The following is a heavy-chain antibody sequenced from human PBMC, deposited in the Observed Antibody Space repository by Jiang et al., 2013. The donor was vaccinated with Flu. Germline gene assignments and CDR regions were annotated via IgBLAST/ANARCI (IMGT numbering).Heavy chain of an antibody. CDR3: ARQDTIFGLDAFDI. J-gene: IGHJ3*02. D-gene: IGHD3-3*01. V-gene: IGHV4-59*08. Sequence: GSGLVKPSGTLSLTCTVSGGSISSYYWSWIRQPPGKGLEWIGYIYYSGSTNYNPSLKSRVTISVDTSKNQFSLKLSSVTAADTAVYYCARQDTIFGLDAFDIWGQGTMV. CDR1: GGSISSYY. CDR2: IYYSGST.